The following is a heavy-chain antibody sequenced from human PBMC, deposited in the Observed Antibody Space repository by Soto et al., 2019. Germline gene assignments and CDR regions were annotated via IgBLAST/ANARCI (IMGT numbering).Heavy chain of an antibody. J-gene: IGHJ4*02. CDR1: GASISYGGFS. CDR2: ISHLEST. Sequence: SETLSLTCTVSGASISYGGFSWSWIRQSPGKGLEWIGYISHLESTYFHPSFKSRLTMSIDRTRNQFSLKLSSVTAADMAVYYCARGGGYDSLDYWGQGVLVTSPQ. D-gene: IGHD5-12*01. V-gene: IGHV4-30-2*06. CDR3: ARGGGYDSLDY.